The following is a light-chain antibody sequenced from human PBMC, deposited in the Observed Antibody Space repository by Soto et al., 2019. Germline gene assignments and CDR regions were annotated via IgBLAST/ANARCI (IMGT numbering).Light chain of an antibody. Sequence: QSALTQPASVSGSPGQSITISCTGTSSDIGAFDLVSWYQQHPGKAPKVILYDVNTLSSGVSSRFSGSKSGNTASLAISGPQADDEAYYYCSSNTITSTRLFGTGTKVTVL. CDR3: SSNTITSTRL. CDR1: SSDIGAFDL. J-gene: IGLJ1*01. CDR2: DVN. V-gene: IGLV2-14*03.